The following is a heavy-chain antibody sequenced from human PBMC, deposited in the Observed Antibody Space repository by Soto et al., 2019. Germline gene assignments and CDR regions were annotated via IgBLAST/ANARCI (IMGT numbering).Heavy chain of an antibody. CDR3: AKENPRTDYYDSSGYYPDGFDY. D-gene: IGHD3-22*01. CDR1: GFTFSSYA. CDR2: ISGSGGST. V-gene: IGHV3-23*01. J-gene: IGHJ4*02. Sequence: EVQLLESGGGLVQPGGSLRLSCAASGFTFSSYAMSWVRQAPGKGLEWVSAISGSGGSTYYADSVKGRFTISRDNSKNTLYRQMNSLRAEDTAVYYCAKENPRTDYYDSSGYYPDGFDYWGQGTLVTVSS.